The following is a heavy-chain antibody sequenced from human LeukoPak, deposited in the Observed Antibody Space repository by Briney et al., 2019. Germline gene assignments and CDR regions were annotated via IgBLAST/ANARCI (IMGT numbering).Heavy chain of an antibody. D-gene: IGHD6-13*01. CDR2: IYSRGST. J-gene: IGHJ6*03. CDR1: GGSISSGSYY. V-gene: IGHV4-61*01. CDR3: ARLGYSSSWSISGYYYYYMDV. Sequence: SETLSLTCTVSGGSISSGSYYWSWIRQPPEKGLEWIGYIYSRGSTNYNPSLKSRVTISLDTSKNQFSLRLSSVTAADTAVYYCARLGYSSSWSISGYYYYYMDVWGKGTTVTVSS.